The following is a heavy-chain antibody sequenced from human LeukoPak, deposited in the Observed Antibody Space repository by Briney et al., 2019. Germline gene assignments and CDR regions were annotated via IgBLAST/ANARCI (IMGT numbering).Heavy chain of an antibody. CDR1: GGSIRSNY. D-gene: IGHD2-2*01. V-gene: IGHV4-59*01. J-gene: IGHJ4*02. Sequence: SETLSLTCTVSGGSIRSNYWNWLRQSPGKGLEWIGYIHNSGNTNQNPSLNSRGTISVDTSKNQFSLKLRSVTAADTAVYSCARGGGCTSTSCDLDHWGQGILVTVSS. CDR3: ARGGGCTSTSCDLDH. CDR2: IHNSGNT.